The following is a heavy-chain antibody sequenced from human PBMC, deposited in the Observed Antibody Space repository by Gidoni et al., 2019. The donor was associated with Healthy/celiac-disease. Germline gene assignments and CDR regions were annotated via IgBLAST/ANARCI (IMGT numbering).Heavy chain of an antibody. V-gene: IGHV1-3*01. CDR1: GYTFTSYA. Sequence: QVQLVQSGAEVKKPGASVKVSCKASGYTFTSYAMHWVPQAPGQRLEWMGWINAGNGNTKYSQKFQGRVTITRDTSASTAYMELSSLRSEDTAVYYCAREEDCSGGSCYGAYNWFDPWGQGTLVTVSS. J-gene: IGHJ5*02. CDR3: AREEDCSGGSCYGAYNWFDP. D-gene: IGHD2-15*01. CDR2: INAGNGNT.